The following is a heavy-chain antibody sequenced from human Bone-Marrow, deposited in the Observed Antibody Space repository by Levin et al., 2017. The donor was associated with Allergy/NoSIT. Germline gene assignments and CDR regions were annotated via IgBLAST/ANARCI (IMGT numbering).Heavy chain of an antibody. CDR3: AKGSAGYSRLSM. J-gene: IGHJ4*02. CDR2: ISGSGGST. V-gene: IGHV3-23*01. D-gene: IGHD5-12*01. CDR1: EFTSTTYA. Sequence: GASVKVSCAASEFTSTTYAMTWVRQAPGKGLEWVSAISGSGGSTYYADSVKGRFTISRDNSKSTVYLQMNSLRAEDTAVYYCAKGSAGYSRLSMGGQGTLVIVSS.